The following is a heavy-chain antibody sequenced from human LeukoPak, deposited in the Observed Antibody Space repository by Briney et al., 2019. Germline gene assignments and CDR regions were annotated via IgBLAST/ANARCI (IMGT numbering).Heavy chain of an antibody. CDR2: IYYSGST. J-gene: IGHJ6*03. Sequence: SETLSLTCTVSGGSISSSSYYWGWIRQPPGKGLEWIGSIYYSGSTYYNPSLKSRVTISVDTSKNQFSLKLSSVTAADTAVYYCARVPLSRSYDYNYGDYYYYYMDVWGKGTTVTVSS. CDR1: GGSISSSSYY. V-gene: IGHV4-39*07. CDR3: ARVPLSRSYDYNYGDYYYYYMDV. D-gene: IGHD5-24*01.